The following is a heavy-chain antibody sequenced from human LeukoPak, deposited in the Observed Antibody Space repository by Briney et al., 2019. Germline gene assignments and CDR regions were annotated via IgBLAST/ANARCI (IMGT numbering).Heavy chain of an antibody. CDR2: IDPSRGIT. D-gene: IGHD6-25*01. CDR3: ARGPNSSGFYFFDY. J-gene: IGHJ4*02. CDR1: GYSFTSYY. V-gene: IGHV1-46*01. Sequence: ALVKVSCKASGYSFTSYYMHWVRRAPGQGPEWMGMIDPSRGITSYVQRFQGRVTMTRDTSTNTVYMELRSLTSEDTAVYYCARGPNSSGFYFFDYWGQGTLVTVSS.